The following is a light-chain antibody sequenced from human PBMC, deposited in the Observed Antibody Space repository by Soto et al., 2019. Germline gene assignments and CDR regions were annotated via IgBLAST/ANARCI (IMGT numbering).Light chain of an antibody. CDR3: QQSYNTPLT. CDR2: DAS. Sequence: IEGTTSLSSLAESLGERVNITCPASQTIGTYVNWYRQKSGAAPELLIYDASTLQSGVPSRFRGGASGTDFTLTISSLQLDDFATYYCQQSYNTPLTFGQGTRLEI. J-gene: IGKJ5*01. CDR1: QTIGTY. V-gene: IGKV1-39*01.